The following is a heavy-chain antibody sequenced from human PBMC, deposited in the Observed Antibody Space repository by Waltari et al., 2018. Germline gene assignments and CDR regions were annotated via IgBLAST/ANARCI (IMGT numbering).Heavy chain of an antibody. CDR3: AIPTFYDFWEDPFDI. CDR2: IYPGDSDT. V-gene: IGHV5-51*01. CDR1: GYTFTKYW. D-gene: IGHD3-3*01. Sequence: EVQLVQSRAEVRKPGESLKISCKGSGYTFTKYWIGWVRQLPGKGLEWMGIIYPGDSDTRYSPSFQGKVTISADKSISTAYLQWSSLKASDTAMYYCAIPTFYDFWEDPFDIWGQGTMVTVSS. J-gene: IGHJ3*02.